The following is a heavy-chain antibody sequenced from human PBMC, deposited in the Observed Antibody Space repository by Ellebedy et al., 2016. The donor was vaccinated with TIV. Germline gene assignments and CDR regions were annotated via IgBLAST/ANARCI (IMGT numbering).Heavy chain of an antibody. CDR3: ARDSFGMDV. Sequence: MPSETLSLTCAVSGVSISRSNWWSWVRQPPGKGLEWFGEIYHSGNTNYNPSLKSRVTISVDTSKNEFSLNLTSVTAADTAVYYCARDSFGMDVWGQGTTVTVSS. J-gene: IGHJ6*02. CDR2: IYHSGNT. V-gene: IGHV4-4*02. CDR1: GVSISRSNW.